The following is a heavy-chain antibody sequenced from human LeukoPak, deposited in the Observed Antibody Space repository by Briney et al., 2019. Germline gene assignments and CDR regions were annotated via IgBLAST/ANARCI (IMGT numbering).Heavy chain of an antibody. CDR1: GYTFTSYG. D-gene: IGHD3-3*01. V-gene: IGHV1-18*01. Sequence: ASVKVSCKASGYTFTSYGISWVRQAPGQGLEWMGWISAYNGNTNYAQKLQGRVTMTTDTSTSTAYMELRSLRSDGTAVYYCARDESITIFGVVIGQYYFDYWGQGTLVTVSS. CDR2: ISAYNGNT. J-gene: IGHJ4*02. CDR3: ARDESITIFGVVIGQYYFDY.